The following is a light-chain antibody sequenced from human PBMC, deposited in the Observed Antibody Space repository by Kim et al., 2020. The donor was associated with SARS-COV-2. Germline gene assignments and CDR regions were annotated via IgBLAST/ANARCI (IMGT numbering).Light chain of an antibody. Sequence: PGEGVAISWSGNNSNSGSKTGRWDQKGPGTAPKLLIDSNDQRASGVPDRFSGSKTGTAASLASSGTQAEDEADYLCATGEDSLTAVLGGGTQRTVL. CDR1: NSNSGSKT. V-gene: IGLV1-44*01. J-gene: IGLJ7*01. CDR3: ATGEDSLTAV. CDR2: SND.